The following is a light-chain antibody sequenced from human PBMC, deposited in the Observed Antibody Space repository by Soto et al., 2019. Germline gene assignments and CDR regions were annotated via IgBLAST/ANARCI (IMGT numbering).Light chain of an antibody. V-gene: IGKV3-11*01. J-gene: IGKJ3*01. CDR3: HQRSNWPPS. Sequence: LLTQSPATLSFSPGERATLSCRASQSVSTLLAWYQQKPGQPPRLLIYDASKRATGIPARFSGSGSGTDFTLTISSLEPEDSAVYYCHQRSNWPPSFGPGTKVDIK. CDR1: QSVSTL. CDR2: DAS.